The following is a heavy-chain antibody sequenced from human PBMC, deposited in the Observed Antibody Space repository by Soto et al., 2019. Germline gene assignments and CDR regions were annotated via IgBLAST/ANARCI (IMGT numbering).Heavy chain of an antibody. D-gene: IGHD3-16*01. J-gene: IGHJ5*02. V-gene: IGHV1-46*01. CDR2: INPSGGST. CDR3: VCGRIPLRKGWLDP. Sequence: GQGLEWMGIINPSGGSTSYAQKFQGRVTMTRDTSTSTVYMELSSLRSEDTAVYYCVCGRIPLRKGWLDPWGKGTL.